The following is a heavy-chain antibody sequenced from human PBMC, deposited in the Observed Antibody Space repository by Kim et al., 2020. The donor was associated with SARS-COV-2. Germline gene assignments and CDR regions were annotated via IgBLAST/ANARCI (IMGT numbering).Heavy chain of an antibody. V-gene: IGHV3-23*01. CDR3: AKVGGSWYVNEQDV. D-gene: IGHD6-13*01. Sequence: GGSLRLSCAASGFTFSSYAMSWVRQAPGKGLEWVSAISGSGGSTYYADSVKGRFTISRDNSKNTLYLQMNSLRAEDTAVYYCAKVGGSWYVNEQDVWGKGTTVTVSS. CDR1: GFTFSSYA. J-gene: IGHJ6*04. CDR2: ISGSGGST.